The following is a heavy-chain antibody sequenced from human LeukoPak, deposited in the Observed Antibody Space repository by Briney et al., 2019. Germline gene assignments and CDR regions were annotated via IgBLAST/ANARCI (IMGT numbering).Heavy chain of an antibody. Sequence: GGSLRLSCAASGFTFSSYEMDCVRQAPGKGLEWVSYISSSGSTIYYADPVKGRFTISRDNAKNSLYLQMNSLRAEDSAVYYCARDFGGFGELLPGYFDYWGQGTLVTVSS. J-gene: IGHJ4*02. V-gene: IGHV3-48*03. CDR2: ISSSGSTI. CDR3: ARDFGGFGELLPGYFDY. CDR1: GFTFSSYE. D-gene: IGHD3-10*01.